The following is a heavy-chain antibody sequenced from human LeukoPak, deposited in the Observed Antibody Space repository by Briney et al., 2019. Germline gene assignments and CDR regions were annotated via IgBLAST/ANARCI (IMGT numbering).Heavy chain of an antibody. Sequence: SQTLSHTCTVSGGSISSGSYYWSWIRQPAGKGLEWIGRIYTSGSTNYNPSLKSRVTISVDTSKNQFSLKLSSVTAADTAVYYCARAQANWGSGVDYWGQGTLVTVSS. CDR2: IYTSGST. J-gene: IGHJ4*02. V-gene: IGHV4-61*02. CDR3: ARAQANWGSGVDY. D-gene: IGHD7-27*01. CDR1: GGSISSGSYY.